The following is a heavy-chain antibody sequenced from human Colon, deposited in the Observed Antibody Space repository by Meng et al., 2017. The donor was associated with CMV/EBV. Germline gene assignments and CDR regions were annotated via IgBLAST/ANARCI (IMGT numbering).Heavy chain of an antibody. V-gene: IGHV3-74*01. Sequence: GGSLRLSCAASGFNFRTSWIHWVRQAPGKGLVWVSRINSDGSSISYADFVKGRFTISRDNAKNSLYLQMNSLRAEDTAVYYCARGQYYYDSSGYFDYWGQGTLVTVSS. J-gene: IGHJ4*02. CDR3: ARGQYYYDSSGYFDY. CDR1: GFNFRTSW. D-gene: IGHD3-22*01. CDR2: INSDGSSI.